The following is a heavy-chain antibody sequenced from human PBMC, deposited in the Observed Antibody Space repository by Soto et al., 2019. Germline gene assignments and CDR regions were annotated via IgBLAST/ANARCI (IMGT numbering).Heavy chain of an antibody. J-gene: IGHJ4*02. CDR1: GFTFTRYS. CDR3: ARESEDLTSNFDY. Sequence: GGSLRLSCAASGFTFTRYSMNWVRQAPGKGLEWVSSVSSTTHYIYYADSMRGRFTISRDNAKNAVYLEMNSLRAEDTAVYYCARESEDLTSNFDYWGQGTLVTVSS. CDR2: VSSTTHYI. V-gene: IGHV3-21*06.